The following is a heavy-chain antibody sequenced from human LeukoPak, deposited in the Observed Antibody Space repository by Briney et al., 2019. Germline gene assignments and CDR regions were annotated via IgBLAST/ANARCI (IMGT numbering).Heavy chain of an antibody. CDR2: IKQDGGEK. V-gene: IGHV3-7*01. D-gene: IGHD3-9*01. CDR1: GFTFSNYW. CDR3: ARGGPSRRYYDILTGYYPFDY. J-gene: IGHJ4*02. Sequence: GGSLRLSCAASGFTFSNYWMNWVRQAPGKGLEWVANIKQDGGEKSYVDSVKGRFTISRDNAKNSLHLQMNSLRAEDTAVYYCARGGPSRRYYDILTGYYPFDYWGQGTLVTVSS.